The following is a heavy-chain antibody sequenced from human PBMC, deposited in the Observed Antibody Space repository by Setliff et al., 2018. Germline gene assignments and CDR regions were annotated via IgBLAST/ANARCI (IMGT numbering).Heavy chain of an antibody. D-gene: IGHD3-16*02. J-gene: IGHJ6*03. CDR2: INTNTGNP. Sequence: WASVKVSCKASGYSFSTYAMSWIRQAPGQGLEWMEWINTNTGNPSYAQGFTGRFVFSLDTSVSTAYLQISSLKPEDTAMYYCARASRFATIVWKGDYYMDVWGKGTTVTVSS. CDR3: ARASRFATIVWKGDYYMDV. V-gene: IGHV7-4-1*02. CDR1: GYSFSTYA.